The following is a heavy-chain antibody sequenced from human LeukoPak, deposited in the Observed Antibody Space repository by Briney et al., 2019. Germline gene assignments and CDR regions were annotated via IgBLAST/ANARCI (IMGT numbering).Heavy chain of an antibody. CDR3: ARAIEVGAMTPFDY. CDR2: IYHSGST. CDR1: GYSISSGYY. J-gene: IGHJ4*02. D-gene: IGHD1-26*01. Sequence: SETLSLTCTVSGYSISSGYYWGWIRQPPGKGLEWIGSIYHSGSTYYNPSLKSRVTISVDTSKNQFSLKLSSVTAADTAVYYCARAIEVGAMTPFDYWGQGPWSPSPQ. V-gene: IGHV4-38-2*02.